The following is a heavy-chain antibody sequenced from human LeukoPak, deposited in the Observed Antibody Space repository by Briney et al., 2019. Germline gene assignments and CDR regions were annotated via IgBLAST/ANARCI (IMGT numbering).Heavy chain of an antibody. CDR1: GFTVSSNY. V-gene: IGHV3-53*01. D-gene: IGHD6-13*01. CDR3: ARAGAAAGTFDY. J-gene: IGHJ4*02. Sequence: GGSLRLSCAASGFTVSSNYMSWVRQAPGKGLEWVSVIYSGGSTYYADSVKGRFTISRDNSKNTLYLQMNSLRAGDTAVCYCARAGAAAGTFDYWGQGTLVTVSS. CDR2: IYSGGST.